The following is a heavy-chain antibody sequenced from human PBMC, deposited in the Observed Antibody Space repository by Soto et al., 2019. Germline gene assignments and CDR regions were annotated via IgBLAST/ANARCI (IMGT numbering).Heavy chain of an antibody. J-gene: IGHJ4*02. V-gene: IGHV4-4*02. Sequence: SSETLSLTCAVSGGSFTSNNWWTWVRQPPGQGLEWIGEIYRTGSTNYNPSLKSRVTISLDKSENQFSLKVTSLTAADTAVYYCASRDPGTSVDYWGQRPLVTVSS. CDR1: GGSFTSNNW. D-gene: IGHD1-7*01. CDR3: ASRDPGTSVDY. CDR2: IYRTGST.